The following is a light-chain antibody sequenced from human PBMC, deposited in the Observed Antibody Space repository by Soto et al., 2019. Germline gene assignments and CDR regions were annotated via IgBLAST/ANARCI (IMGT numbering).Light chain of an antibody. V-gene: IGKV3-11*01. CDR3: QQRANWPLT. CDR1: QSVINY. J-gene: IGKJ4*01. CDR2: DTS. Sequence: EIVLTQSPATLSFSPGERATLSCRASQSVINYLAWYQQKPGQAPRLLIYDTSNRATGIPARFSGSGSGTDFTLIISSLEPEDFAVYYCQQRANWPLTFGGGTKVEIK.